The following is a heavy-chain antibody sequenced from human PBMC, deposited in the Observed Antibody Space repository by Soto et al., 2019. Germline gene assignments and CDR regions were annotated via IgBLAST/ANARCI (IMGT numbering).Heavy chain of an antibody. D-gene: IGHD1-1*01. CDR1: GGSISSGGYY. CDR2: IYYSGSP. Sequence: QVQLQESGPGLVKPSQTLSLTCTVSGGSISSGGYYWTWIRQYPGKGLVWFGYIYYSGSPYYHPSLKSRVTISVDTSKNQFSLQLSSVTAADTAVYYCARDCWGSNDRDDGFDIWGQWTMVTVSS. CDR3: ARDCWGSNDRDDGFDI. V-gene: IGHV4-31*03. J-gene: IGHJ3*02.